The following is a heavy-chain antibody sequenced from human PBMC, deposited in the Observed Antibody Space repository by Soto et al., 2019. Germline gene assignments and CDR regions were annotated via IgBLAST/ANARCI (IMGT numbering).Heavy chain of an antibody. J-gene: IGHJ5*02. Sequence: EVQLLESGGGLVQPGGSLRLSCAASGFPFNSYAMNWVRQTPGKGLEWVSSISDSCSPSSLADSVKGRFTVSRDNSQNTLHLQMNSLSAEDTAIYYCAREIAGTARPLAPWGQGPRVTVSS. CDR1: GFPFNSYA. CDR3: AREIAGTARPLAP. V-gene: IGHV3-23*01. CDR2: ISDSCSPS. D-gene: IGHD1-7*01.